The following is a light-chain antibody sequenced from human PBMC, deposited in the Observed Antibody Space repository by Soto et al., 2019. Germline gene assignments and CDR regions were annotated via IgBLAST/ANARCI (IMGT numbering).Light chain of an antibody. V-gene: IGKV3-20*01. J-gene: IGKJ2*03. CDR2: ATS. CDR3: QQYGNSPRYS. Sequence: EIVLTQSPGTLSLSLGERATLSCRARQSVSSNYLAWYQQKPGQAPRLLIYATSSRATGIPDRFSGSGSGTDFTLTISRLEPEDFAVYYCQQYGNSPRYSFGQGTKLEIK. CDR1: QSVSSNY.